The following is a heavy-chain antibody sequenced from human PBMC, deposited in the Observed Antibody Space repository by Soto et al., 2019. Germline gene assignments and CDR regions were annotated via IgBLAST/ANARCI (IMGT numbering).Heavy chain of an antibody. CDR3: ARDRTYSSSSEGDAFDI. V-gene: IGHV1-69*04. CDR1: GGTFSSYT. D-gene: IGHD6-6*01. Sequence: ASVKVSCKASGGTFSSYTISWVRQAPGQGLEWMGRIIPILGIANYAQKFQGRVTITADKSTSTAYMELSSLRSEDTAVYYCARDRTYSSSSEGDAFDIWGQGTMVTVSS. J-gene: IGHJ3*02. CDR2: IIPILGIA.